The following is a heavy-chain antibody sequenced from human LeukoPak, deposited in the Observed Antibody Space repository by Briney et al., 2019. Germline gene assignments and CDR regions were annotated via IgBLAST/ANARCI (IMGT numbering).Heavy chain of an antibody. J-gene: IGHJ5*02. CDR3: ARDSTCDRTNCYTFDD. CDR2: ISGGGST. V-gene: IGHV3-53*01. CDR1: GFSVHHHY. D-gene: IGHD2-2*02. Sequence: PGGSLRLSCAASGFSVHHHYMSWVRQAPGKGLEWVSMISGGGSTYYADSVKGRFTISRDNSENTLYLQMNSLRVEDTAVYYCARDSTCDRTNCYTFDDWGQGTLVTVSS.